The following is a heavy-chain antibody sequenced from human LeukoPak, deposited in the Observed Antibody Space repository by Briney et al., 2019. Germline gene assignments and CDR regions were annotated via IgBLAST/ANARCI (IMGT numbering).Heavy chain of an antibody. CDR1: GYSISSGYY. Sequence: PSETLSLTCAVSGYSISSGYYWGWIRQPPGKGLEWIGSIYHSGSTYYNPSLKSRVTISVDTSKNQFSLKLSSVTAADKAVYYCARTIVVVGAYYFDYWGQGTLVTVSS. V-gene: IGHV4-38-2*01. J-gene: IGHJ4*02. CDR2: IYHSGST. CDR3: ARTIVVVGAYYFDY. D-gene: IGHD2-15*01.